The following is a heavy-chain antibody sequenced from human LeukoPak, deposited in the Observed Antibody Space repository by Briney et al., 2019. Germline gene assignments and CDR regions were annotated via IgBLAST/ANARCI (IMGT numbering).Heavy chain of an antibody. Sequence: GGSLRLSCTASGFSFSGHWMHWARQLPGKGLVWVSRISPTGSTTSYADSAKGRFTVSRDNAKNTLYLQVNNLRAEDTAVYYCARGPNSNWSGLDFWGQGTLLTVSS. D-gene: IGHD6-6*01. CDR2: ISPTGSTT. CDR3: ARGPNSNWSGLDF. V-gene: IGHV3-74*01. CDR1: GFSFSGHW. J-gene: IGHJ4*02.